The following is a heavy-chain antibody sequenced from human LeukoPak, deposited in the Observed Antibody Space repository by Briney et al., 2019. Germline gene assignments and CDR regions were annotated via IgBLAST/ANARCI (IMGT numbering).Heavy chain of an antibody. CDR1: GGSISSYY. CDR2: IYTSGST. J-gene: IGHJ3*02. D-gene: IGHD4-17*01. CDR3: ATTTVTTFSGDAFDI. V-gene: IGHV4-4*07. Sequence: SETLSLTCTVSGGSISSYYWSWIRQPAGKGLEWIGRIYTSGSTNYNPSLKSQVTMSVDTSKNQFSLKLSSVTAADTAVYYCATTTVTTFSGDAFDIWGQGTMVTVSS.